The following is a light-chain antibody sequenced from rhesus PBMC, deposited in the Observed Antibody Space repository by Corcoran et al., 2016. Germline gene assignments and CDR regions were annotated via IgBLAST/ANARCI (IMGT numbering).Light chain of an antibody. CDR2: GAS. J-gene: IGKJ4*01. V-gene: IGKV3-24*04. CDR1: QSVGTY. Sequence: ETVVTQSPATLSLSPGEGATLSCRASQSVGTYLAWYQQKPGQAPRLLIYGASTRATGIPARFRCSGSGTDFTLTISSLEPEDVGVYYCQQSSNLSPLTFGGGTKVDLK. CDR3: QQSSNLSPLT.